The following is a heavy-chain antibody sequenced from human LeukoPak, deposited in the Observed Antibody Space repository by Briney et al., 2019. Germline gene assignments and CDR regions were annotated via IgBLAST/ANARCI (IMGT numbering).Heavy chain of an antibody. CDR1: GYSISSGYY. J-gene: IGHJ4*02. CDR3: ARADFWSGYRFDF. D-gene: IGHD3-3*01. Sequence: PSETLSLTCTVSGYSISSGYYWGWIRQPPGKGLEWIGSIYHSGSTYYNPSLKSRVTISVDTSKNQFSLKLSSVTAADTAVYYCARADFWSGYRFDFWGQGTLVSV. CDR2: IYHSGST. V-gene: IGHV4-38-2*02.